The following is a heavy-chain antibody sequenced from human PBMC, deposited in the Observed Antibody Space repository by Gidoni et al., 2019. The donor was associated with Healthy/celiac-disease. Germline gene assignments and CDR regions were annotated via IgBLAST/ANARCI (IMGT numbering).Heavy chain of an antibody. V-gene: IGHV3-53*01. J-gene: IGHJ4*02. CDR2: IYSGGST. Sequence: LEWVSVIYSGGSTYYADSVKGRFTISRDNSKNTLYLQMNSLRAEDTAVYYCAISARGYSYGSIDYWGQGTLVTVSS. D-gene: IGHD5-18*01. CDR3: AISARGYSYGSIDY.